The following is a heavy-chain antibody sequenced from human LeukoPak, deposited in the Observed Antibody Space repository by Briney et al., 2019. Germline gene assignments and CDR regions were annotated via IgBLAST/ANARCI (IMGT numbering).Heavy chain of an antibody. V-gene: IGHV4-39*07. CDR3: ARCEVRGVIITRIVWFDP. Sequence: SETLSLTCSVSGGSISSSSYYWGWIRQPPGKGLEWIGSIYYSGSTYYNPSLKSRVTISVDTSKNQFSLKLSSVTAADTAVYYCARCEVRGVIITRIVWFDPWGQGTLVTVSS. D-gene: IGHD3-10*01. J-gene: IGHJ5*02. CDR1: GGSISSSSYY. CDR2: IYYSGST.